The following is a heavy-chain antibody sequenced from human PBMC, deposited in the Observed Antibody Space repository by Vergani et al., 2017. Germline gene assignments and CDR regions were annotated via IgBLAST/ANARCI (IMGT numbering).Heavy chain of an antibody. CDR2: IWYDGSNK. CDR3: ANQAEMVRGVTDNWFDP. V-gene: IGHV3-33*06. J-gene: IGHJ5*02. CDR1: GFTFSSYG. Sequence: QVQLVESGGGVVQPGRSLRLSCAASGFTFSSYGMHWVRQAPGKGLEWVAVIWYDGSNKYYTDSVEGRFTISRDNSKNTLYLQMNSLRAEDTDVYYCANQAEMVRGVTDNWFDPWGQGTLVTVSS. D-gene: IGHD3-10*01.